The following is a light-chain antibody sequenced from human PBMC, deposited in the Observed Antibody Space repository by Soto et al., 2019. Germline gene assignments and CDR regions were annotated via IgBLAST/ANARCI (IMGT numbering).Light chain of an antibody. CDR3: SSYTSSSTPYV. V-gene: IGLV2-14*01. Sequence: QSALTQPASVSGSPGQSITISCTGTRSDVGGYNYVSWYQQHPGKAPKLMIYEVSYRPSGVSNRFSGSKSGNTASLTISGLQAEDEADYYCSSYTSSSTPYVFGTGTKVTVL. J-gene: IGLJ1*01. CDR2: EVS. CDR1: RSDVGGYNY.